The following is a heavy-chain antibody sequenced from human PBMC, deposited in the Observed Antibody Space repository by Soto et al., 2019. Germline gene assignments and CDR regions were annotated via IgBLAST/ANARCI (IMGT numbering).Heavy chain of an antibody. CDR2: IYPSDSDT. V-gene: IGHV5-51*01. J-gene: IGHJ4*02. CDR3: ARPANTVADHFDL. CDR1: GYTFTIYW. Sequence: GASLKISCQVSGYTFTIYWLGWVRQMPGKGLEWMGLIYPSDSDTRYSPSFQGQVTISADQSINTAYLQWDSLKASDTAIYYCARPANTVADHFDLWGQGTPVTVSS. D-gene: IGHD4-17*01.